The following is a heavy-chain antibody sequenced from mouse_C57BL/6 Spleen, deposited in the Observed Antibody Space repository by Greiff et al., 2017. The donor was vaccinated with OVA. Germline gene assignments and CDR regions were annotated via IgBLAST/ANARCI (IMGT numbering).Heavy chain of an antibody. D-gene: IGHD1-1*01. CDR3: AKETTVVGPFAY. CDR1: GYTFTSYW. J-gene: IGHJ3*01. CDR2: INPSSGYT. V-gene: IGHV1-7*01. Sequence: QVQLKQSGAELAKPGASVKLSCKASGYTFTSYWMHWVKQRPGQGLEWIGYINPSSGYTKYNQKFKDKATLTADKSSSTAYMQLSSLTYEDSAVYYCAKETTVVGPFAYWGQGTLVTVSA.